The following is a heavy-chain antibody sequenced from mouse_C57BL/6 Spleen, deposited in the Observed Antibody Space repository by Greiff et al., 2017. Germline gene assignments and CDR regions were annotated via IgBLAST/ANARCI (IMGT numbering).Heavy chain of an antibody. CDR3: AKEGDDYDDAMDY. CDR1: GFSLTSYG. CDR2: IWRGGST. J-gene: IGHJ4*01. Sequence: VHLVESGPGLVQPSQSLSITCTVSGFSLTSYGVHWVRQSPGKGLEWLGVIWRGGSTDYNAAFMSRLSITKDNSKSQVFFKMNSLQADDTAIYYCAKEGDDYDDAMDYWGQGTSVTVSS. D-gene: IGHD2-4*01. V-gene: IGHV2-5*01.